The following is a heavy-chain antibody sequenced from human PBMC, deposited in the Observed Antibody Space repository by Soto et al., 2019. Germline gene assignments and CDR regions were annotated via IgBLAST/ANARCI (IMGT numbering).Heavy chain of an antibody. CDR2: IYYSGST. V-gene: IGHV4-39*01. Sequence: PSETLSLTCTVSGGFIISSSYYWGWIRQPPGKGLEWIGSIYYSGSTYYNPSLKSRVTISVDTSKNQFSLKLSSVTAADTAVYYFSRHTPALALTAYRARGTSVTVSS. CDR3: SRHTPALALTAY. CDR1: GGFIISSSYY. J-gene: IGHJ4*02.